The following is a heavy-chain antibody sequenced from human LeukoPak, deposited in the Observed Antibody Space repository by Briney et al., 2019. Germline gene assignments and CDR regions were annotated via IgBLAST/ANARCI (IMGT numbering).Heavy chain of an antibody. CDR1: GGSISSHY. V-gene: IGHV4-59*11. CDR3: ARGGTTVTPGLVWFDP. D-gene: IGHD4-17*01. CDR2: IYYSGST. Sequence: PSEPLSLTCSVSGGSISSHYWSWIRQPPGKGLEWIWFIYYSGSTKYNPSLKSRVTISVDTSKNQFSLKLSSVTAADTAVYYCARGGTTVTPGLVWFDPWGQGTLVTVSP. J-gene: IGHJ5*02.